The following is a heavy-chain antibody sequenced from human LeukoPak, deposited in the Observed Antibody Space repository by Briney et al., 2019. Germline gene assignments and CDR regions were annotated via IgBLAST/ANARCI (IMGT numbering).Heavy chain of an antibody. CDR1: GGTFSSYA. CDR2: IIPIFGTA. V-gene: IGHV1-69*06. D-gene: IGHD5-24*01. CDR3: ASRDGYNRKFYYFDY. Sequence: SVKVSCKASGGTFSSYAISWVRQAPGQGLEWMGGIIPIFGTANYAQKFQGRVTITADKSTSTAYMELSSLRSEDTAVYYCASRDGYNRKFYYFDYWGQGTLVTVSS. J-gene: IGHJ4*02.